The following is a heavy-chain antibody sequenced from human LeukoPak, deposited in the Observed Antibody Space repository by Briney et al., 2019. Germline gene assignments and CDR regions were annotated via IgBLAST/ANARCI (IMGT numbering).Heavy chain of an antibody. CDR3: ASYYYGSGTSLGY. V-gene: IGHV3-7*01. CDR1: GFTFSGYW. J-gene: IGHJ4*02. Sequence: PGGFLRLSCAASGFTFSGYWVAWVRQAPGKGLEWVANINPASSEKYYVGSVKGRFTISRDNAKNSLYLQMNSLRAEDTAVYYCASYYYGSGTSLGYWGQGTLVTVSS. D-gene: IGHD3-10*01. CDR2: INPASSEK.